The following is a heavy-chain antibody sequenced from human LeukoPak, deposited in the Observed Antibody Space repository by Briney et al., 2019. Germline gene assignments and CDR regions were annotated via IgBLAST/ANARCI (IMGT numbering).Heavy chain of an antibody. CDR1: GFTFSSYE. CDR3: ARDRKVPAAMYNYGMDV. D-gene: IGHD2-2*01. V-gene: IGHV3-48*03. CDR2: ISSNGSTI. Sequence: GGSLRLSCAASGFTFSSYEMNWVRQAPGKGLEWVSYISSNGSTIYYADSVKGRFTISRDNAKNSLYLQMNSLRAEDTAVYYCARDRKVPAAMYNYGMDVWGKGTTVTVSS. J-gene: IGHJ6*04.